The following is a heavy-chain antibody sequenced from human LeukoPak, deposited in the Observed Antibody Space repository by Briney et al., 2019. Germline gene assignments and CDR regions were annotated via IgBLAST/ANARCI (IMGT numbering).Heavy chain of an antibody. CDR2: VSGSGGST. CDR3: AIPGHGSSWFPSDY. J-gene: IGHJ4*02. V-gene: IGHV3-23*01. Sequence: GGSLRLSCAASGFTFSSYAMSWVRQAPGKGLEWVSAVSGSGGSTYYADSVKGRFTISRDNSKNTLYLQMNSLRAEDTAVYYCAIPGHGSSWFPSDYWGQGTLVTVSS. D-gene: IGHD6-13*01. CDR1: GFTFSSYA.